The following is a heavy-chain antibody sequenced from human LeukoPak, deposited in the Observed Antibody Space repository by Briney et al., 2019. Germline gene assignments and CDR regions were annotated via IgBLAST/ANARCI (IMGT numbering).Heavy chain of an antibody. V-gene: IGHV4-61*02. Sequence: SETLSLTCTVSGDSISSGSYYWSWIRQPAGKGLEWIGRIYTGGSTNYNPSLKSRVTISVDTSKNQFSLKLSSVTAADTAVYYCAKTREMATDYFDYWGQGTLVTVSS. CDR1: GDSISSGSYY. D-gene: IGHD5-24*01. J-gene: IGHJ4*02. CDR2: IYTGGST. CDR3: AKTREMATDYFDY.